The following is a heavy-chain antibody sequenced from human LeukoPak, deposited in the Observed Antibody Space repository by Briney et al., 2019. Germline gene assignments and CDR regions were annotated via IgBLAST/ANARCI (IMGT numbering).Heavy chain of an antibody. J-gene: IGHJ6*02. Sequence: ASVKVSCKASGYTFTSYDINWVRQATGQGLEWMGWMNPNSGNTGYAQKFQGRVTMTRNTSISTAYMELSSLRSEDTAVYYCARGPPYYDFWSGYYTDYYYYGMDVWGQGTTVTVSS. CDR1: GYTFTSYD. D-gene: IGHD3-3*01. CDR2: MNPNSGNT. V-gene: IGHV1-8*01. CDR3: ARGPPYYDFWSGYYTDYYYYGMDV.